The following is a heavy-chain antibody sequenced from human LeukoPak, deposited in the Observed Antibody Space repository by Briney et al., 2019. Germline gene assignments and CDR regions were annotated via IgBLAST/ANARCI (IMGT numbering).Heavy chain of an antibody. V-gene: IGHV3-30*02. D-gene: IGHD2-2*01. CDR1: GFTFSSYG. Sequence: GGSLRLSCAASGFTFSSYGMHWVRQAPGKGLEGVAFIRYDGSNKYYADSVKGRFTISRDNSKNTLYLQMTSLRAEDTAVYYCAKIPPTIVVVPAAIHDAFDIWGQGTMVTVSS. CDR2: IRYDGSNK. J-gene: IGHJ3*02. CDR3: AKIPPTIVVVPAAIHDAFDI.